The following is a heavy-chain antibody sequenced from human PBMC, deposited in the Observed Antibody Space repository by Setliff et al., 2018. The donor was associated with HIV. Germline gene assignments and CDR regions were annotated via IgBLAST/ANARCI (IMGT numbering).Heavy chain of an antibody. V-gene: IGHV1-69*05. CDR3: ARADSSNWYHVDY. Sequence: RASVKVSCKASGYTFTNFYMHWVRQAPGQGLEWMGIIIPIFGTANYAQKFQGRVTITTDESTSTAYMELSSLRSEDTAVYYCARADSSNWYHVDYWGQGTLVTVSS. CDR2: IIPIFGTA. D-gene: IGHD6-13*01. J-gene: IGHJ4*02. CDR1: GYTFTNFY.